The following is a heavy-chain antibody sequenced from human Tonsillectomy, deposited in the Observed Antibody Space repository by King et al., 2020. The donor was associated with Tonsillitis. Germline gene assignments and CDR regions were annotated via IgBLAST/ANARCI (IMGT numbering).Heavy chain of an antibody. Sequence: VQLVESGGGLVQPGGSLRLSCAVSGFTFSNFAMSWVRQAPGKGLEWVSVFSGSGGSTYYADSVKGRFTISRDNSKNTLYLQMNSLRAEDTAVYYCAKLAGTTSLYYFDYWGQGTLVTVSS. J-gene: IGHJ4*02. CDR2: FSGSGGST. CDR1: GFTFSNFA. V-gene: IGHV3-23*04. CDR3: AKLAGTTSLYYFDY. D-gene: IGHD1-1*01.